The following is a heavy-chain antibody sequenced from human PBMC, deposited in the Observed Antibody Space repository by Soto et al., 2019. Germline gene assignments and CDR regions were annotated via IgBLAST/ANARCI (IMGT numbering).Heavy chain of an antibody. J-gene: IGHJ6*02. CDR2: FDPEDGET. CDR3: ARGGSSGYRGYYYYYGMDV. V-gene: IGHV1-24*01. Sequence: ASVKVSCKVSGYTLTELSMHWVRQAPGKGLEWMGGFDPEDGETIYAQKFQGRVTMTEDTSTDTAYMELSSLRSEDTAVYYCARGGSSGYRGYYYYYGMDVWGQGTTVTVSS. D-gene: IGHD6-13*01. CDR1: GYTLTELS.